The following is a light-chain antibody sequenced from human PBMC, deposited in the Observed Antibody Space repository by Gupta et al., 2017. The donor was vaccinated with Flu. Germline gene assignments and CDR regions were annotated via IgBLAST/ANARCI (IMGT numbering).Light chain of an antibody. V-gene: IGLV2-8*01. CDR1: SSDVGGYDS. J-gene: IGLJ2*01. CDR3: SSYAGRNTLI. CDR2: DVH. Sequence: SALPHPPSASGSPGQSVTISCTGTSSDVGGYDSVSWYQHYPGKTPKLVIYDVHRRPSGVPDRFSGSKSGNTASLTVSGLQSEDEADYYCSSYAGRNTLIFGGGTALTVL.